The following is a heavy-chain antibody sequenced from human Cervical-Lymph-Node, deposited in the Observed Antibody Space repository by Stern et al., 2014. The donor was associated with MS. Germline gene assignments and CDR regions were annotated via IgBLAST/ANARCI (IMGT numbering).Heavy chain of an antibody. J-gene: IGHJ4*02. CDR1: GYTFTHYG. CDR2: ISANDGDT. V-gene: IGHV1-18*01. Sequence: QVQLVQSGAEVKKPGASVKVSCKASGYTFTHYGITWVRQAPGRGLEWMGWISANDGDTKYAQKFQDRVTMTTDTSTSAAYMELRSLRSDDSAVYYCARGRYSWNYADCENWGQGTLVIVSS. CDR3: ARGRYSWNYADCEN. D-gene: IGHD1-26*01.